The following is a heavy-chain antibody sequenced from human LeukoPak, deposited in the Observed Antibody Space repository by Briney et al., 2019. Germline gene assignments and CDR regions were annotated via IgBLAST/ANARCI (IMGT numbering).Heavy chain of an antibody. CDR3: AKVYSIDAYNYPFDY. Sequence: PGGSLRLSGAASGFTFSSYVMSWVRQAPGKRLDWVSSITGSGGSTYYADSVKGRFTISRDNSKNTLFLQMTSLRGEDTAVYHCAKVYSIDAYNYPFDYWGQGTLVTVSS. D-gene: IGHD5-24*01. CDR2: ITGSGGST. J-gene: IGHJ4*02. CDR1: GFTFSSYV. V-gene: IGHV3-23*01.